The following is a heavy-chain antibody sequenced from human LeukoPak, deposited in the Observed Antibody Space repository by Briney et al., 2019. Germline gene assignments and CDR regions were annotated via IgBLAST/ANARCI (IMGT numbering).Heavy chain of an antibody. V-gene: IGHV1-2*02. Sequence: ASVTVSCKASGYIFTGYYMHWVRQAPGQGLEWMGWINPNSGGTNYAQKLQGRVTMTRDTSISTAYMELSRLRSDDTAVYYCARAQGYCGGDCVFVSSDYYYMDVWGKGTTVTVSS. CDR3: ARAQGYCGGDCVFVSSDYYYMDV. D-gene: IGHD2-21*02. CDR2: INPNSGGT. CDR1: GYIFTGYY. J-gene: IGHJ6*03.